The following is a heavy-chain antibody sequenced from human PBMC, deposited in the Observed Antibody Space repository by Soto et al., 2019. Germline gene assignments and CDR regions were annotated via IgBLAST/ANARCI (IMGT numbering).Heavy chain of an antibody. J-gene: IGHJ3*02. CDR3: ASTDIVSTIDDGRDAFDI. CDR2: IYPGDSDT. Sequence: GESLKISCKGSGYRFTNYWIGWVRQMPGKGLEWMGVIYPGDSDTRYSPSFQGQVTISADKSISTAYLQWSSLKASDTAIYYCASTDIVSTIDDGRDAFDIWGQGTMVTV. V-gene: IGHV5-51*01. D-gene: IGHD5-12*01. CDR1: GYRFTNYW.